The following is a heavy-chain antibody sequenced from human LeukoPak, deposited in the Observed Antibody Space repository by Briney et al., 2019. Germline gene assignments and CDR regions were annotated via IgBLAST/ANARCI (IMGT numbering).Heavy chain of an antibody. CDR3: ARGRSITINRGVAISDGFDI. J-gene: IGHJ3*02. D-gene: IGHD3-10*01. V-gene: IGHV3-33*01. Sequence: GGSLRLSCAASGFIFSSYAMHWVRQAPGTGLEWVAVIWNDGSNKYYADSVKGRFTISRDNSMNTLYLQMNSLRTEDTAVYYCARGRSITINRGVAISDGFDIWGQGTMVTVSS. CDR1: GFIFSSYA. CDR2: IWNDGSNK.